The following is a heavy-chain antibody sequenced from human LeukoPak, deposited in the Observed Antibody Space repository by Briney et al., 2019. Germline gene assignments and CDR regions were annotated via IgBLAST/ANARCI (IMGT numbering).Heavy chain of an antibody. J-gene: IGHJ4*02. CDR1: GGSISSGGYY. CDR2: IYYSGST. CDR3: ARGEVSSWPFDY. D-gene: IGHD6-13*01. Sequence: SETLSLTCTVSGGSISSGGYYWSWIRQHPGKGLEWIGYIYYSGSTYYNPSLKSRVTISVDTSKNQFSLKLSSVTAADTAVYYCARGEVSSWPFDYWGQGTLVTVSS. V-gene: IGHV4-31*03.